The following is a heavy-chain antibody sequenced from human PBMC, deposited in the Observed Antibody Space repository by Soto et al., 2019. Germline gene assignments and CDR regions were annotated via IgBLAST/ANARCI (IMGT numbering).Heavy chain of an antibody. CDR1: GGSISSYY. Sequence: PSETLSLTCTVSGGSISSYYWSWIRQPPGKGLEWIGYIYYSGSTNYNPSLKSRVTISVDTSKNQFSLKLSSVTAADTAVYYCARGGSSGWSLEYYGMDVWGQGTTVTVSS. J-gene: IGHJ6*02. V-gene: IGHV4-59*01. CDR2: IYYSGST. D-gene: IGHD6-19*01. CDR3: ARGGSSGWSLEYYGMDV.